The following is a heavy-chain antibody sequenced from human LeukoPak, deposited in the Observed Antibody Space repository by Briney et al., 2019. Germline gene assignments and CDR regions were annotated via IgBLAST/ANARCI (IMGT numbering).Heavy chain of an antibody. J-gene: IGHJ2*01. D-gene: IGHD6-13*01. CDR1: GLTFDDYA. CDR3: AKDLHSSSYYWYFDL. V-gene: IGHV3-9*01. Sequence: PGGSLRLSCAASGLTFDDYAMHWVRQAPGKGLEWVSGISWNSGSIGYADSVKGRFTISRDNAKNSLYLQMNSLRAEDTALYYCAKDLHSSSYYWYFDLWGRGTLVTVSS. CDR2: ISWNSGSI.